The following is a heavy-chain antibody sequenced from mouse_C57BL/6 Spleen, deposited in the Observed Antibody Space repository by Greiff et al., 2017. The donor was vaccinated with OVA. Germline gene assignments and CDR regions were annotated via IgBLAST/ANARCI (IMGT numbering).Heavy chain of an antibody. CDR2: IYPGSGNT. J-gene: IGHJ2*01. CDR1: GYTFTDYY. D-gene: IGHD4-1*01. Sequence: VQLQQSGAELVRPGASVKLSCKASGYTFTDYYINWVKQRPGQGLEWIARIYPGSGNTYYNEKFKGKATLTAEKSSSTAYMQLSSLTSEDSAVYFCARFGLGRAYWGQGTTLTVSS. V-gene: IGHV1-76*01. CDR3: ARFGLGRAY.